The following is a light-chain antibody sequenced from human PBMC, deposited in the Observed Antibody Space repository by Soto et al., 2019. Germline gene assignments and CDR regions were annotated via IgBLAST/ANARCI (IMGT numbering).Light chain of an antibody. Sequence: DSQMTQSPSTLSASAGERVTITCRASQTISSWLAWYQQKPGKAPKLLIYDASSLESGVPSRFSGSGSGTEFTLTISSLQPDDFATYYCQQYNSYQWTFGQATKV. V-gene: IGKV1-5*01. J-gene: IGKJ1*01. CDR1: QTISSW. CDR2: DAS. CDR3: QQYNSYQWT.